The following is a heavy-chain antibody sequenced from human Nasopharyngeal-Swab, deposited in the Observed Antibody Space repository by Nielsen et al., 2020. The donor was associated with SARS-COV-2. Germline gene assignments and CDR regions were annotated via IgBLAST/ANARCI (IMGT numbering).Heavy chain of an antibody. Sequence: SETLSLTCAVYGGSFSGYYWSWIRQPPGKGLEWIGEVNHSGSTHYNPSLKSRVTISVDTSNNQFSLKLSSVTAADTALYYRARAGDLTAYYSYYMDVWGNGTTVTVSS. J-gene: IGHJ6*03. V-gene: IGHV4-34*01. CDR1: GGSFSGYY. D-gene: IGHD2-21*02. CDR2: VNHSGST. CDR3: ARAGDLTAYYSYYMDV.